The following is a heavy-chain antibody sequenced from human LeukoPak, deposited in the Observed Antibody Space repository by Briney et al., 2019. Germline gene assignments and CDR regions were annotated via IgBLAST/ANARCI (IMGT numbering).Heavy chain of an antibody. D-gene: IGHD2-21*02. CDR1: GFTVRSNY. J-gene: IGHJ6*02. CDR2: IYSGGST. V-gene: IGHV3-53*05. CDR3: SRTSSDLHMDV. Sequence: PGGSLRLSCTASGFTVRSNYMSWVRHAPGKGLEWVSLIYSGGSTYHADSVKGRFTITRDNSKNTLYLQMNSLRAEGRAVLYCSRTSSDLHMDVWGQGTTVTVSS.